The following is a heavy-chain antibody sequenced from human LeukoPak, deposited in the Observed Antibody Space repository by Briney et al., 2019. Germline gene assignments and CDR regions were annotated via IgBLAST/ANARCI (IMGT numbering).Heavy chain of an antibody. CDR2: IKQDGSEK. J-gene: IGHJ4*02. V-gene: IGHV3-7*01. Sequence: GGSLRLSCAASGFTFSGYWMSWVRQAPGKGPEWVANIKQDGSEKYYVDSVKGRFTISRDNAKNSLYLQMNSLRAEDTAVYYCARDTPVTYYDYVWGSYRPYYFDYWGQGTLVTVSS. CDR1: GFTFSGYW. D-gene: IGHD3-16*02. CDR3: ARDTPVTYYDYVWGSYRPYYFDY.